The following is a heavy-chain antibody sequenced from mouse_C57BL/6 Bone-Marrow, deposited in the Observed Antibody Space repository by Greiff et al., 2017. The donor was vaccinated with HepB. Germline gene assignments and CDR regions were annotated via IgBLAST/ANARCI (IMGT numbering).Heavy chain of an antibody. Sequence: EVKLVESGGGLVKPGGSLKLSCAASGFTFSSYAMSWVRQTPEKRLEWVATISDGGSYTYYPDNVKGRFTISRDNAKNHLYLQMSHLKSEDTAMYYCARGYAMDYWGQGTSVTVSS. CDR2: ISDGGSYT. J-gene: IGHJ4*01. V-gene: IGHV5-4*03. CDR3: ARGYAMDY. CDR1: GFTFSSYA.